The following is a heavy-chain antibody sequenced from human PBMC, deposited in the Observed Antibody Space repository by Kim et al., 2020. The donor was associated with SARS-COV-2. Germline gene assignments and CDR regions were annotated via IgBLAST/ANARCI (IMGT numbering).Heavy chain of an antibody. D-gene: IGHD2-2*01. Sequence: SETLSLTCTVSGVSISSYYWSWIRQPPGKGLEWIGYIYYSGSTNYNPSPKSRVTIFVETSKNQISLKLSSVTAQDTAVHYYARADYFTSTSCADDYYYG. CDR1: GVSISSYY. J-gene: IGHJ6*01. V-gene: IGHV4-59*01. CDR2: IYYSGST. CDR3: ARADYFTSTSCADDYYYG.